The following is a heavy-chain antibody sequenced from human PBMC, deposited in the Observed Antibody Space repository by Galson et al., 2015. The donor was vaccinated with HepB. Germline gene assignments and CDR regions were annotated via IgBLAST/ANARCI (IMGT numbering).Heavy chain of an antibody. CDR1: GFIFSSYW. Sequence: SLRLSCAASGFIFSSYWMKWIRQAPGKGLQWVGEIKSEGSETFFVDSVKGRFTISRDNAKNSLFLQMNNLGVEDTGVYSCVRGNRGAFDIWGQGTLVTVSS. CDR2: IKSEGSET. CDR3: VRGNRGAFDI. J-gene: IGHJ3*02. D-gene: IGHD1-14*01. V-gene: IGHV3-7*03.